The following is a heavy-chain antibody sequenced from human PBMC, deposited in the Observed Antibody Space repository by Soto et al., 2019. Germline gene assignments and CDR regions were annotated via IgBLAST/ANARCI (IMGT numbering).Heavy chain of an antibody. V-gene: IGHV4-59*08. CDR2: IYYSGST. CDR3: ATSPRNHYYYYMYV. J-gene: IGHJ6*03. Sequence: SETLSLTCTVSGGSISSYYWSWIRQPPGKGLEWIGYIYYSGSTNYNPSLKSRVTISVDTSKNQFSLKLSSVTAADTAVYYCATSPRNHYYYYMYVWGKGTTVTVS. CDR1: GGSISSYY.